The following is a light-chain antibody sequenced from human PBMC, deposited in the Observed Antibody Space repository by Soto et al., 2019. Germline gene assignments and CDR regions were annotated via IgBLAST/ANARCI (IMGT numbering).Light chain of an antibody. CDR1: QSVRSS. CDR2: DAS. CDR3: QQYSNWPSLT. V-gene: IGKV3-11*01. Sequence: EIVLTQSPATLSLSPGERATLSCRASQSVRSSLGWYQQRPGQAPRLLIYDASNTATGIPARFSGSGSGTDFTLTISSLEPEDFAVYYCQQYSNWPSLTFGXGTKVDIK. J-gene: IGKJ4*02.